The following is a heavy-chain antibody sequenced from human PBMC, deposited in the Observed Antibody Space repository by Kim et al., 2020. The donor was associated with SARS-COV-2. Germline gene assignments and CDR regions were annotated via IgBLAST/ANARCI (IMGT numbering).Heavy chain of an antibody. CDR3: AKRKDFVC. V-gene: IGHV3-23*01. J-gene: IGHJ4*02. CDR1: GFTFRNFD. CDR2: ISANGDRT. Sequence: GGSLRLSCAASGFTFRNFDMNWVRQAPGKGLEWVSTISANGDRTYYADSVKGRFTISIGNSDRTLYLRLSSLKIDDTAVAYCAKRKDFVCWGRGTLATVS.